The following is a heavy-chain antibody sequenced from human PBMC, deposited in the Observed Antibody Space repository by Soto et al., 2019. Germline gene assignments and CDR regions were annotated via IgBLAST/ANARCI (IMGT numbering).Heavy chain of an antibody. CDR1: GFTFSSYW. D-gene: IGHD3-9*01. V-gene: IGHV3-74*01. CDR2: INSDGSST. Sequence: HPGGSLRLSCAASGFTFSSYWMHWVRQAPGKGLVWVSRINSDGSSTSYADSVEGRFTISRDNAKNTLYLQMNSLRAEDTAVYYCARVFDWLFAFDIWGQGTMVTVSS. J-gene: IGHJ3*02. CDR3: ARVFDWLFAFDI.